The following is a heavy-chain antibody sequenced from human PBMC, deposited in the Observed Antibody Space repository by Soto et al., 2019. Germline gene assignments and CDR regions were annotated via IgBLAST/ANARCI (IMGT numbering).Heavy chain of an antibody. CDR1: GGSISGYY. V-gene: IGHV4-59*01. Sequence: ETLSLTCTVSGGSISGYYWSWMRQPPGKGLEWIAYIFYGGSTNYNPSLKSRVTLSGDTSKNQFSLKLSSVTAADTAVYYCARDATTRGIDAFDIWGQGTMVTVSS. D-gene: IGHD4-17*01. CDR3: ARDATTRGIDAFDI. J-gene: IGHJ3*02. CDR2: IFYGGST.